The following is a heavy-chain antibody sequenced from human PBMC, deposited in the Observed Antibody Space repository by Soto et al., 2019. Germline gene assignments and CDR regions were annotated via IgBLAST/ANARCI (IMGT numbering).Heavy chain of an antibody. CDR3: ARHPERIAQIGWFDP. V-gene: IGHV3-48*01. Sequence: EVQLVESGGGLVQPGGSLRLSCAASGFTFSSYSMNWVRQAPGKGLACVSYISSSSGTIYYADSVKGRFTISRDNAKNSLYLQMNSLRAEDTAVYYCARHPERIAQIGWFDPWGQGTLVTVSS. CDR1: GFTFSSYS. J-gene: IGHJ5*02. D-gene: IGHD6-13*01. CDR2: ISSSSGTI.